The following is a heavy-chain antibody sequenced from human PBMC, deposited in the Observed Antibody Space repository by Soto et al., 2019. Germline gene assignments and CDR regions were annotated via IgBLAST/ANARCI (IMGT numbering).Heavy chain of an antibody. CDR2: IKSKTDGGTT. CDR1: GFTFSNAW. V-gene: IGHV3-15*07. Sequence: EVQLVESGGGLVKPGGSLRLSCAASGFTFSNAWMNWVRQAPGKGLEWVGRIKSKTDGGTTDYAAPVKGRFTISRDDSKNTLYLQMSSLKTEDTAVYYCTTDKQWLFSFDYWGQGTLVTVSS. D-gene: IGHD6-19*01. CDR3: TTDKQWLFSFDY. J-gene: IGHJ4*02.